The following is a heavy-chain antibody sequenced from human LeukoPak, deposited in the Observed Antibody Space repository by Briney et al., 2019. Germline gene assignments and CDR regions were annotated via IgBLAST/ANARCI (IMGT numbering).Heavy chain of an antibody. CDR1: GGSIRSRSYY. V-gene: IGHV4-39*01. Sequence: SETLTLTCTLSGGSIRSRSYYWGRIRQPPGKGVEWNRSIDYSGSTYYNSALKSRVIISVNTSKNQYFLKLSSVTAADTAVYYCARHKLERVVTYYFDYWGQGTLVTVSS. D-gene: IGHD1-1*01. J-gene: IGHJ4*02. CDR3: ARHKLERVVTYYFDY. CDR2: IDYSGST.